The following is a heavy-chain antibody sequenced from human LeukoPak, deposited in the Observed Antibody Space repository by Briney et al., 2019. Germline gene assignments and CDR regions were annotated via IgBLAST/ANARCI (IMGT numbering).Heavy chain of an antibody. V-gene: IGHV1-24*01. J-gene: IGHJ4*02. CDR1: GYTLTKLS. CDR2: FDPEDGET. D-gene: IGHD3-3*01. CDR3: ARDMSSVLRFLEWSPRHSLDY. Sequence: ASVKVSCKVSGYTLTKLSMHWVRQAPGKGLEWMGGFDPEDGETIYARKFQGRVTMTRDMSTSTVYMELSSLRSEDTAVYYCARDMSSVLRFLEWSPRHSLDYWGQGTLATVSS.